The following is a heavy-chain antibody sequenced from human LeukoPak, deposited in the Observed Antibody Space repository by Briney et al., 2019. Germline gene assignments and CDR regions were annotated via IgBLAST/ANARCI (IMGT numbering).Heavy chain of an antibody. V-gene: IGHV3-48*03. CDR2: ISSSDSTI. CDR3: ARTIEMATISYFDY. D-gene: IGHD5-24*01. Sequence: GGSLRLSCAASGFTFSSYEMNWVRQAPGKGLEWVSYISSSDSTIYYADSVKGRFTISRDNAKNTLYLQMNSLRAGDTAVYYCARTIEMATISYFDYWGQGTLVTVSS. CDR1: GFTFSSYE. J-gene: IGHJ4*02.